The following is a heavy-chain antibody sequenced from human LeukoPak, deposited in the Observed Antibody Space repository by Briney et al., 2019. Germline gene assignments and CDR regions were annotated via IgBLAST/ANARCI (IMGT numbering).Heavy chain of an antibody. CDR3: ARPPSSYGGD. V-gene: IGHV3-30-3*01. D-gene: IGHD2-2*01. Sequence: GGAVRLSCAASGFTFSSYAMHWVRQAPGKGLEWVAVISYDGSNKYYADSVKGRFTISRDNSKNTLYLQMNSLRAEDTAVYYCARPPSSYGGDWGQGTLVTVSS. CDR2: ISYDGSNK. J-gene: IGHJ4*02. CDR1: GFTFSSYA.